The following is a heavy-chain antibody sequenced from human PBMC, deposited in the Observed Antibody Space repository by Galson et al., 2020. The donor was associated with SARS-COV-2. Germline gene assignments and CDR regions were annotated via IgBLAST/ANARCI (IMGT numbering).Heavy chain of an antibody. CDR2: ISGSGGTT. Sequence: GESLKISCEASGFPFSNFAMSWVRQAPGKGLEWVSGISGSGGTTYYSESAKGRFTISRDNSKSTVYLQVNSLTAEDTALYYCAKDRGITTANCFDYWGQGTLVSVSS. J-gene: IGHJ4*02. CDR3: AKDRGITTANCFDY. CDR1: GFPFSNFA. V-gene: IGHV3-23*01. D-gene: IGHD1-26*01.